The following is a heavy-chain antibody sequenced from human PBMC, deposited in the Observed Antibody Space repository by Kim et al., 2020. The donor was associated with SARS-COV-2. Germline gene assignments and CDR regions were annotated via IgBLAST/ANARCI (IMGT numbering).Heavy chain of an antibody. CDR1: GFTFSSYS. V-gene: IGHV3-21*01. D-gene: IGHD4-17*01. CDR2: ISSSSSYI. J-gene: IGHJ4*02. CDR3: ARDQIINYGNIFFDY. Sequence: GGSLRLSCAASGFTFSSYSMNWVRQAPGKGLEWVSSISSSSSYIYYADSVKGRFTISRDNAKNSLYLQMNSLRAEDTAVYYCARDQIINYGNIFFDYWGQGTLVTVSS.